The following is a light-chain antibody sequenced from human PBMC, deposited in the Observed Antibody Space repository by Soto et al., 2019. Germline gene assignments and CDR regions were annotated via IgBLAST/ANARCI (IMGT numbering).Light chain of an antibody. J-gene: IGKJ4*01. Sequence: PGERATLSCRASQSVSSSYITWYQQKPGQAPRLLTYGASTRATSIPARFSGSGSGTDFTLTISSLQPEDFAVYYCQQDYNLPPGLTFGGGTKVEIK. CDR1: QSVSSSY. CDR2: GAS. V-gene: IGKV3D-7*01. CDR3: QQDYNLPPGLT.